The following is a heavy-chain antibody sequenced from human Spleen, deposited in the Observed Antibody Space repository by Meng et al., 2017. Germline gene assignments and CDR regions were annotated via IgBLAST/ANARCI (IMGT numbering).Heavy chain of an antibody. Sequence: SETLSLTCTVSGGSISSYCWTWIRQPPGKGLEWIGYIYYSGSTNYNPSLKSRVTISVDTSKNQFSLKLSSVTAADTAVYYCARRGGDAYCGGDCYSGMWAFDIWGQGTMVTVSS. CDR1: GGSISSYC. CDR2: IYYSGST. D-gene: IGHD2-21*02. V-gene: IGHV4-59*01. J-gene: IGHJ3*02. CDR3: ARRGGDAYCGGDCYSGMWAFDI.